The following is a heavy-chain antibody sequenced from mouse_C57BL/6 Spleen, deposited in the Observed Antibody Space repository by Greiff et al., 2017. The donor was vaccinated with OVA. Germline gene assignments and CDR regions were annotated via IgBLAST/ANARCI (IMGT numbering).Heavy chain of an antibody. CDR2: IWGVGST. CDR3: ASEGDAGAMDY. V-gene: IGHV2-6*01. J-gene: IGHJ4*01. CDR1: GFSLTSYG. Sequence: VQLKKESGPGLVAPSQSLSITCTVSGFSLTSYGVDWVRQSPGKGLEWLGVIWGVGSTNYNSALKSRLSISKDNSKSQVFLKMNSLQTDDTAMYYCASEGDAGAMDYWGQGTSVTVSS.